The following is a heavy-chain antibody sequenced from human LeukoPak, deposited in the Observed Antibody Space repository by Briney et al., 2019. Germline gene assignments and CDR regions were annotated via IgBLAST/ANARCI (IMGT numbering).Heavy chain of an antibody. CDR2: IKQDGSET. Sequence: GGSLRLSCAASGFTFSSYWMNWVRQAPGKGLEWVANIKQDGSETFCVDSVKGRFAISRDNSKNTLYLQMNSLRAEDTAVFYCARDPVGAIGYGMDVWGQGTTVTVSS. CDR3: ARDPVGAIGYGMDV. D-gene: IGHD1-26*01. CDR1: GFTFSSYW. V-gene: IGHV3-7*01. J-gene: IGHJ6*02.